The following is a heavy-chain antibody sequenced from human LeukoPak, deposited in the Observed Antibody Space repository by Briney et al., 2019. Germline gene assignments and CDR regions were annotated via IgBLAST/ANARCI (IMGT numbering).Heavy chain of an antibody. V-gene: IGHV5-51*01. D-gene: IGHD4-23*01. CDR1: EFRFINYW. Sequence: GESLKISCKGTEFRFINYWIAWVRQMPGKGLEWMGIIYPGDSDTKISPSFEGQVTISADKSISTAYLHLSGLKASDTAMYYCARPLDFGGNSNWYFDLWGRGTLLTVSS. CDR2: IYPGDSDT. J-gene: IGHJ2*01. CDR3: ARPLDFGGNSNWYFDL.